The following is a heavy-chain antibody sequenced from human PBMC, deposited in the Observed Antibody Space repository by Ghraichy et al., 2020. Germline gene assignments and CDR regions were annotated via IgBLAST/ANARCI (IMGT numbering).Heavy chain of an antibody. CDR2: IYYSGST. CDR3: ARTITTSDAFDM. Sequence: SETLSLTCTVSGGSISNYYWSWIRQPPGKGLEWIGFIYYSGSTNYNPSLKSRVTISVDTSKNQFSLKLSSVTAADTAVYYCARTITTSDAFDMWGQGTMVTVSS. CDR1: GGSISNYY. D-gene: IGHD1-1*01. V-gene: IGHV4-59*01. J-gene: IGHJ3*02.